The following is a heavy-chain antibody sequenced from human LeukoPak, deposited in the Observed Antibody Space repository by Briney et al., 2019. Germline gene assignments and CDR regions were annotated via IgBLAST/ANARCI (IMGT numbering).Heavy chain of an antibody. V-gene: IGHV1-2*02. CDR3: ARGIAVAGVDY. CDR2: INPNSGAT. Sequence: ASVKVSCKASGYTFTGYYLHWVRQAPGQGLEWMGWINPNSGATNYAQKFQGRVTMTRDTSISTAYMELSSLRSDDTAVHYCARGIAVAGVDYWGQGTLVTVSS. CDR1: GYTFTGYY. D-gene: IGHD6-19*01. J-gene: IGHJ4*02.